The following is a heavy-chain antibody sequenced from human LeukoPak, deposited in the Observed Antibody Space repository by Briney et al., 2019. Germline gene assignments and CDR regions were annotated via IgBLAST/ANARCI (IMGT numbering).Heavy chain of an antibody. J-gene: IGHJ4*02. D-gene: IGHD2-15*01. Sequence: KSGGSLRLSCAASGFTFSSYSMNWVRQAPGKGLGWVSSISSSSSYIYYADSVKGRFTISRDNAKNSLYLQMNSLRAEDTAVYYCARRSVPPATIDNWGQGTLVTVSS. CDR1: GFTFSSYS. V-gene: IGHV3-21*01. CDR3: ARRSVPPATIDN. CDR2: ISSSSSYI.